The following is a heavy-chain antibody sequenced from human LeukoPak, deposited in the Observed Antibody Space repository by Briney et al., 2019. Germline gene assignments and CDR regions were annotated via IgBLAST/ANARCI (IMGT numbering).Heavy chain of an antibody. J-gene: IGHJ4*02. CDR1: GFTVHSNY. CDR3: ASDRSGYFDY. Sequence: GGSLRLSCAASGFTVHSNYMSWVRQAPGKGLEWVSVLYSGGSTDNADSVKGRFTISRDNSKNTLYLQMNSLRAEDTAVYYCASDRSGYFDYWGQGTLVTVSS. CDR2: LYSGGST. D-gene: IGHD3-3*01. V-gene: IGHV3-66*01.